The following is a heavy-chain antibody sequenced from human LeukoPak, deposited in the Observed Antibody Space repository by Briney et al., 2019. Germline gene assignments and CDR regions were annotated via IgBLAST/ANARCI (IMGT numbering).Heavy chain of an antibody. CDR2: IYYSGST. J-gene: IGHJ6*03. Sequence: SETLSLTCNVSGGSISSYYWTWIRQPPGKGLEWIGYIYYSGSTNYNPSLKSRVTISVATSKNQFSLKLSSVTAADTAVYYCARFYYYYYYIDVWGKGTTVTVSS. V-gene: IGHV4-59*01. D-gene: IGHD3-16*01. CDR1: GGSISSYY. CDR3: ARFYYYYYYIDV.